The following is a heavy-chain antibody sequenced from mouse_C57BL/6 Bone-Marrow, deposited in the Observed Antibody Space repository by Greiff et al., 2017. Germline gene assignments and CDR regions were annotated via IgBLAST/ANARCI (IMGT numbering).Heavy chain of an antibody. J-gene: IGHJ4*01. D-gene: IGHD2-10*01. V-gene: IGHV1-80*01. Sequence: QVQLKESGAELVKPGDSVKISCKASGYAFSSYWMNWVKQRPGKGLEWIGQIYPGDGDTNYNGTFKGKATLTADKSSSTAYMQLSSLTSEDSAVYFGASSFYGNYAMDCWCQGTSVTVSS. CDR1: GYAFSSYW. CDR2: IYPGDGDT. CDR3: ASSFYGNYAMDC.